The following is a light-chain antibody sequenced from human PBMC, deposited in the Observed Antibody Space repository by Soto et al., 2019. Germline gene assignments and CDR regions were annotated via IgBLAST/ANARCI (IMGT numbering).Light chain of an antibody. Sequence: PGERVTLSCSASQSVSSSYLNWYQQTPGQAPRLLLYGASTRATGIPARFSGSGSGTEFTLTINSLQSEDFAAYYCQQDYNYPWTFGQGTKVDIK. J-gene: IGKJ1*01. V-gene: IGKV3D-7*01. CDR1: QSVSSSY. CDR3: QQDYNYPWT. CDR2: GAS.